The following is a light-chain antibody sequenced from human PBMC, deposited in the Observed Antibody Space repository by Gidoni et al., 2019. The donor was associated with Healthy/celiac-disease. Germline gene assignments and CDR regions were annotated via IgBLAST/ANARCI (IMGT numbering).Light chain of an antibody. CDR1: QSVSSSY. J-gene: IGKJ3*01. V-gene: IGKV3-20*01. CDR2: GAS. Sequence: EIVLTQSPGTLSLSPGESATLSCRASQSVSSSYLAWYQQKPGQAPRLLIYGASSRATGIPDRFSGSGSGTDFTLTISRLEPEDFAVYYCQQYGSSLCTFGPGTKVDIK. CDR3: QQYGSSLCT.